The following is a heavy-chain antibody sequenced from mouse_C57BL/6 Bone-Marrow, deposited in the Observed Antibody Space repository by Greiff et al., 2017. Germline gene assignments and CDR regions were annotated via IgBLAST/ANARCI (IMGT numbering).Heavy chain of an antibody. CDR1: GYAFSSSW. CDR2: IYPGDGDT. D-gene: IGHD2-3*01. V-gene: IGHV1-82*01. CDR3: ARGWLLLDYYAMDY. Sequence: VQLQESGPELVKPGASVKISCKASGYAFSSSWMNWVKQRPGKGLEWIGRIYPGDGDTNYNGKFKGKATLTADKSSSTAYMQLSSLTSEDSAVYFCARGWLLLDYYAMDYWGQGTSVTVSS. J-gene: IGHJ4*01.